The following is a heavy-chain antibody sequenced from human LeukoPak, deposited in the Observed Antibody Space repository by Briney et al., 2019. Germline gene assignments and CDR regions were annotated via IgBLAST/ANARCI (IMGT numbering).Heavy chain of an antibody. J-gene: IGHJ3*01. CDR1: SESFSGYF. CDR2: IIYSGST. Sequence: PSDTLSLTRAIYSESFSGYFWSWIRHPPGKGLEWLGEIIYSGSTNYNPSRKSRVTISVDTSKNQFSLKLSSVTAADTAVYYYARGRGGYPDWGQGTMVTVSS. CDR3: ARGRGGYPD. V-gene: IGHV4-34*01. D-gene: IGHD5-12*01.